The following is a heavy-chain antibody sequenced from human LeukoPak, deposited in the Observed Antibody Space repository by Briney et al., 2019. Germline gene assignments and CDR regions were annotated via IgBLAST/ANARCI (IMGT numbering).Heavy chain of an antibody. J-gene: IGHJ4*02. CDR2: ISGSGGST. CDR3: AKDSIEYYDILTGYYTEYYFDY. V-gene: IGHV3-23*01. D-gene: IGHD3-9*01. Sequence: GGSLRLSCAASGFTFSSYAMSWVRQAPGKGLEWVSAISGSGGSTYYADSVKGRFTISRDNSKNTLYLQMNSLRAEDTAVYYCAKDSIEYYDILTGYYTEYYFDYWGQGTLVTVSS. CDR1: GFTFSSYA.